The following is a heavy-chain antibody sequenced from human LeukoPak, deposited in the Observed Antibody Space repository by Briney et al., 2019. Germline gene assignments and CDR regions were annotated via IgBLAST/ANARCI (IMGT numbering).Heavy chain of an antibody. Sequence: PSETLYLTCTVSGGSISSYYLSWIRQPAGQGLEWIGRIYTSGSTTYNPSLKSRVTMSVDTSKNQFSLKLSSVTAADTAVYYCASTTTGIAAAGRWDFDYWGQGTLVTVSS. V-gene: IGHV4-4*07. CDR3: ASTTTGIAAAGRWDFDY. CDR2: IYTSGST. D-gene: IGHD6-13*01. CDR1: GGSISSYY. J-gene: IGHJ4*02.